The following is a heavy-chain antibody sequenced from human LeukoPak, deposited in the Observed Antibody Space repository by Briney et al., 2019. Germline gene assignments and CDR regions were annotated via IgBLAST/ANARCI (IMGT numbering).Heavy chain of an antibody. CDR2: IYYTGSA. CDR3: GERDDAFDI. J-gene: IGHJ3*02. V-gene: IGHV4-4*02. CDR1: GGSISSGNW. Sequence: KTSETLSLTCTVSGGSISSGNWWNWVRQSPGKGLEWIGEIYYTGSANYNPSLKSRVTISVDKSKNQFSLKLNSVTAADTAVYYCGERDDAFDIWGQGTMVTVSS. D-gene: IGHD1-26*01.